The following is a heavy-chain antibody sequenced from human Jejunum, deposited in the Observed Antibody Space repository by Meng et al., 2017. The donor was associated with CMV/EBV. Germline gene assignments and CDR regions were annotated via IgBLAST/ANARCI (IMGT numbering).Heavy chain of an antibody. CDR1: GFTLSSYS. Sequence: ACGFTLSSYSMNWVGQVPGKGLQWVSSISSGGTYIYYTDSVKGRFTISRDDAKNSVSLQMSSLRVEDTAVYYCARNPPGKGFIDYWGQGTLGTVSS. J-gene: IGHJ4*02. D-gene: IGHD1-1*01. CDR3: ARNPPGKGFIDY. CDR2: ISSGGTYI. V-gene: IGHV3-21*01.